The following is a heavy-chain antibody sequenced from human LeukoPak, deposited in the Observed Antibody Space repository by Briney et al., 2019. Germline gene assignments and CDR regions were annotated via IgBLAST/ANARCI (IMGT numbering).Heavy chain of an antibody. J-gene: IGHJ4*02. CDR2: INSDGSTT. Sequence: GGSLRLSCAASGFTFRTYWMHWVRQTPGQGLVWVSRINSDGSTTNYADSVKGRFTVSRDNAQNTLYLQMRSLRAEDTAVYYCARAGNYYFEYWGQGALVTVSS. D-gene: IGHD3-10*01. V-gene: IGHV3-74*01. CDR3: ARAGNYYFEY. CDR1: GFTFRTYW.